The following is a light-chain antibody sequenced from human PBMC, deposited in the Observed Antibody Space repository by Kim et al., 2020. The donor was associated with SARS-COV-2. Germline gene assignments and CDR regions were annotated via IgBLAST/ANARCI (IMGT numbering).Light chain of an antibody. CDR3: SSYTSSSTRV. J-gene: IGLJ3*02. CDR1: SSDVGGYNY. CDR2: DVS. Sequence: QSALTQPASVSGSPGQSITISCTGTSSDVGGYNYVSWYQQHPGKAPKLMIYDVSNRPSGVSNRFSGPKSGNTASLTISGLQAEDEADYYCSSYTSSSTRVLGGGTQLTVL. V-gene: IGLV2-14*03.